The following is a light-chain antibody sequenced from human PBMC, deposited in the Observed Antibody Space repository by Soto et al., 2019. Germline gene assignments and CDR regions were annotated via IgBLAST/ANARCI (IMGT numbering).Light chain of an antibody. J-gene: IGKJ4*01. V-gene: IGKV1-12*01. CDR2: AAS. CDR3: QQADTFPLT. CDR1: QDISSY. Sequence: DVQMTQSPSSVSASVGDRVTITCRASQDISSYLVWYQQKPGQAPKLLIYAASSLQGGVPSRFSGTESGTAFTLTISNLQPEDIATYYCQQADTFPLTFGGGTNVE.